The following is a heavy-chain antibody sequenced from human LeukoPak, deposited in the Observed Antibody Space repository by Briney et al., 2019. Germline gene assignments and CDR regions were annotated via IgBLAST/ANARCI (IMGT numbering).Heavy chain of an antibody. CDR3: ARELVRGNWFDP. CDR2: INAGNGNT. J-gene: IGHJ5*02. D-gene: IGHD3-10*01. CDR1: GYTFTSYA. Sequence: ASMKVSCKASGYTFTSYAMHWVRQAPGQRLEWMGWINAGNGNTKYSQKFQGRVTITRDTSASTAYMELSSLRSEDTAVYYCARELVRGNWFDPWGQGTLVTVSS. V-gene: IGHV1-3*01.